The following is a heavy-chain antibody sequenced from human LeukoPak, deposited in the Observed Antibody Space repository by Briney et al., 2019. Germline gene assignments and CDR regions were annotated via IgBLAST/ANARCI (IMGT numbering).Heavy chain of an antibody. Sequence: GGSLRLSCAASGFTFSSYSMNWVRQAPGKGLEWVSSISSSSSYIYYADSVKGRFTISRDNAKNSLYLQMNSLRAEDTAVYYCARGGYYDSSGYYDIPTLHFDLWGRGTLVTVSS. V-gene: IGHV3-21*01. CDR3: ARGGYYDSSGYYDIPTLHFDL. D-gene: IGHD3-22*01. CDR2: ISSSSSYI. J-gene: IGHJ2*01. CDR1: GFTFSSYS.